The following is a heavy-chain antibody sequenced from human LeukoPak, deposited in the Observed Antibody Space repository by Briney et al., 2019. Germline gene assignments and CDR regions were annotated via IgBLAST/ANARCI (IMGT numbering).Heavy chain of an antibody. V-gene: IGHV1-18*01. D-gene: IGHD2-2*01. J-gene: IGHJ4*02. CDR1: GYTFTSYA. CDR3: ARWEYCSSTSCYDESETFDY. CDR2: ISAYNGNT. Sequence: GASVKVSCKASGYTFTSYAISWVRQAPGQGLEWVGWISAYNGNTNYAQKYQGRVTMTTDTSTSTAYMELRSLRSDDTAVYYCARWEYCSSTSCYDESETFDYWGQGTLVTVSS.